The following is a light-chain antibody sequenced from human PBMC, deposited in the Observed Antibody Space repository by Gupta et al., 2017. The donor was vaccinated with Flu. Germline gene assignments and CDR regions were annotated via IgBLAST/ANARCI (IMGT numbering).Light chain of an antibody. Sequence: DIQLTQSPASLSASVGARVTFTCQASHDINNYLNWFQQKPWKAPKLLIYDASKLETGVPSRFSGSGSGTHFTLTISSLQPDDIATYYCQQSDSLPLTFGPGTKVEMK. V-gene: IGKV1-33*01. CDR2: DAS. J-gene: IGKJ3*01. CDR3: QQSDSLPLT. CDR1: HDINNY.